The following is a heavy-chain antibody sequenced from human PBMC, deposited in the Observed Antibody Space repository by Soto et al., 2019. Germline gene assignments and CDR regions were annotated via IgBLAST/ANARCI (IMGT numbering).Heavy chain of an antibody. CDR3: AKVAGGLGYFDL. J-gene: IGHJ2*01. D-gene: IGHD3-16*01. Sequence: GGSLRLSCAASGFTFSSYAMSWVRQAPGKGLEWVSAISGSGGSTYYADSLKGRFTVSRDNSKNTLYLQLNGLTSDDTAVHYCAKVAGGLGYFDLWGRGTLVTVSS. V-gene: IGHV3-23*01. CDR1: GFTFSSYA. CDR2: ISGSGGST.